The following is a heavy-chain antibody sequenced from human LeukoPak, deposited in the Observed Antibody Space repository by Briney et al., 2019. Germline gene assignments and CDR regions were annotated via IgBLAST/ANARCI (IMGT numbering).Heavy chain of an antibody. D-gene: IGHD2-21*02. CDR2: ISSSASTI. CDR1: GFILSSHA. CDR3: ATDYCGGVCFPA. Sequence: GRSLRLSCAGSGFILSSHAMNWVRQAPGKGLEWGAFISSSASTIYYADSVKGRFTISRDNAKNSLYLQMNSLRAEDTAVYYCATDYCGGVCFPAWGQGTLVTVSS. J-gene: IGHJ1*01. V-gene: IGHV3-48*03.